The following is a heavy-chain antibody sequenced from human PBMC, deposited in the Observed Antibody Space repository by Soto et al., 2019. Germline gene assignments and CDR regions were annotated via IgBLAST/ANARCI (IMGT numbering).Heavy chain of an antibody. V-gene: IGHV4-59*01. J-gene: IGHJ5*02. CDR1: GGSISSYY. CDR3: ARDRGGVASNWFDP. D-gene: IGHD3-10*01. CDR2: IHYSGST. Sequence: QVQLQESGPGLVKPSETLSLTCTVSGGSISSYYWSWIRQPPGKGLEWIGYIHYSGSTKYNPSLKSRVTISVDTSQTQFSLKLSSVTAADTAVYYCARDRGGVASNWFDPWGQGTLVTVSS.